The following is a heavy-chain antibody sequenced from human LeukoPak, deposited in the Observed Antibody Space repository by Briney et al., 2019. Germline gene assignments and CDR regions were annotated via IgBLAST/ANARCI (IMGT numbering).Heavy chain of an antibody. J-gene: IGHJ6*03. CDR3: ARGREGLWFGESYYYYYMDV. Sequence: PSETLSLTCTVSGGSISSSSYYWGWIRQPPGKGLEWIGSIYYSGSTYYNPSLKSRVTISVDTSKNQFSLKLSSVTAADTAVYYCARGREGLWFGESYYYYYMDVWGKGTTVTISS. CDR2: IYYSGST. D-gene: IGHD3-10*01. V-gene: IGHV4-39*07. CDR1: GGSISSSSYY.